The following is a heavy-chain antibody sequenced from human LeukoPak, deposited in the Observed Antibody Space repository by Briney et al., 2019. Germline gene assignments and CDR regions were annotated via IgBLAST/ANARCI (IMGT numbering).Heavy chain of an antibody. Sequence: GGSLRLSCAASGFTFSSYAMSWVRQAPGKGREWVSAISGSGGSTYYADSVKGRFTISRDNSKNTLCLQMNSLRAEDTAVYYCAKVGGDYGYFDYWGQGTLVTVSS. CDR3: AKVGGDYGYFDY. D-gene: IGHD4-17*01. J-gene: IGHJ4*02. V-gene: IGHV3-23*01. CDR1: GFTFSSYA. CDR2: ISGSGGST.